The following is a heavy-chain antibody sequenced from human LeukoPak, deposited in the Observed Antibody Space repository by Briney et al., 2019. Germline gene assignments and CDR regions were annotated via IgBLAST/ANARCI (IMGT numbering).Heavy chain of an antibody. CDR1: GFTVSSNY. J-gene: IGHJ4*02. Sequence: GGSLRLSCAASGFTVSSNYMSWVRQAPGKGLEWVSVIYSGGSTYYADSVKGRFTISRDNSKNTLFLHMNSLRAEDTAVYYCAKALGGYDFDYWGQGTLVTVSS. CDR3: AKALGGYDFDY. D-gene: IGHD3-16*01. CDR2: IYSGGST. V-gene: IGHV3-66*01.